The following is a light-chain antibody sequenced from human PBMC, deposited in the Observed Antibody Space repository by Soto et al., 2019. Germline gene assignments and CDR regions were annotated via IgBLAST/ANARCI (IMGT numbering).Light chain of an antibody. CDR3: QQYGSSPRT. V-gene: IGKV3-20*01. Sequence: EIVMTQSPATLSVSPGERATLSCRASESVSSKLAWYQQKPGQAPRLLMYGASSRATGIPDRFSGSGSGTDFTLTIRTLEPEDFAVYYCQQYGSSPRTFGQGTKVDIK. J-gene: IGKJ1*01. CDR1: ESVSSK. CDR2: GAS.